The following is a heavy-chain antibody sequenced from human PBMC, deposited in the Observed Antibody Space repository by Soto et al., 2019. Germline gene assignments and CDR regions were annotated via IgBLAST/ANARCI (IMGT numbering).Heavy chain of an antibody. CDR3: AKGTGNPGFLGWLLIDY. J-gene: IGHJ4*02. V-gene: IGHV3-23*01. CDR2: ISGSGGST. D-gene: IGHD3-3*01. Sequence: EVQLLESGGGLVQPGGSLRLSCAASGFTFNNYAMSWVRQAPGKGLEWVSTISGSGGSTYYADSVKGRFTISRDNSKDTLFLQMNSLRAEDTAVYYCAKGTGNPGFLGWLLIDYWGQGTLVTVSS. CDR1: GFTFNNYA.